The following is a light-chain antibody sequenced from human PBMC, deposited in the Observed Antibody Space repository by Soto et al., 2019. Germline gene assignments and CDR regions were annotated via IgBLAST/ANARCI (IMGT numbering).Light chain of an antibody. CDR1: QSVSSSY. J-gene: IGKJ1*01. V-gene: IGKV3-20*01. CDR3: QQYGTSPT. Sequence: EIVLTQSPGTLSLSPGERATLSCRASQSVSSSYVAWFQQKPGQAPRLLIYGASNRATGIPDRFSGSGSGTDFTLTVSRLEPEDCAVYYCQQYGTSPTFGQGTKVEIK. CDR2: GAS.